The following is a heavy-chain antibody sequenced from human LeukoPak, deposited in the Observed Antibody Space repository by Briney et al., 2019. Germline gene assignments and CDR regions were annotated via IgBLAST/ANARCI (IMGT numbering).Heavy chain of an antibody. J-gene: IGHJ3*02. CDR3: ARRDGYNYVDAFDI. CDR1: GGSISSYY. CDR2: IYYSGST. D-gene: IGHD5-24*01. Sequence: SETLSLTCTVSGGSISSYYWSWIRQPPGKGLEWIGYIYYSGSTNYNPSLKSRVTISVDTSKNQFSLKLSSVTAADTAAYYCARRDGYNYVDAFDIWGQGTMVTVSS. V-gene: IGHV4-59*12.